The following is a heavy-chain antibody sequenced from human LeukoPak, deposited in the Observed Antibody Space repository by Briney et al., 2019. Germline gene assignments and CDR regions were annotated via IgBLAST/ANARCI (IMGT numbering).Heavy chain of an antibody. CDR1: GFTFSSYA. Sequence: GGSLRLSCAASGFTFSSYAMSWVRQAPGKGLEWVSAISGSGCSTYYADSVKGRFTISRDNSKNTLYLQMNSLRAEDTAVYYCAKDRNPRWLQSGNFDYWGQGTLVTVSS. CDR2: ISGSGCST. J-gene: IGHJ4*02. CDR3: AKDRNPRWLQSGNFDY. D-gene: IGHD5-24*01. V-gene: IGHV3-23*01.